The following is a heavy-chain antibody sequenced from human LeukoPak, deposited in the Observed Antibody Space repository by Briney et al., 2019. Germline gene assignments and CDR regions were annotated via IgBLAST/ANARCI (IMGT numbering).Heavy chain of an antibody. J-gene: IGHJ4*02. V-gene: IGHV3-23*01. CDR1: GLTFSSYA. CDR2: ISGSGGST. CDR3: AKDLRGYYDLEAFFDY. Sequence: GGSVRLSCGASGLTFSSYAMSWVRQAPGKALEWVSAISGSGGSTYYADSVKGRFTISRDNSKNTLYLQMNSLRAEDTAIYYCAKDLRGYYDLEAFFDYWGQGTLVTVSS. D-gene: IGHD3-3*01.